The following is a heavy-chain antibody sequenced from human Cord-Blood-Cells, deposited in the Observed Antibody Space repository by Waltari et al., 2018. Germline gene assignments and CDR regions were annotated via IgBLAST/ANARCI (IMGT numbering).Heavy chain of an antibody. CDR3: ARVLRRGSGSYDAFDI. Sequence: QVQLVQSGAEVKKPGASVKVSCKASGYTFTSYGISWVRQAPGQGLEWMGWISAYNGNTNDAQKLQGRVTMTTDTSTSTAYMELRSLRADDTAVYYCARVLRRGSGSYDAFDIWGQGTMVTVSS. CDR2: ISAYNGNT. V-gene: IGHV1-18*04. D-gene: IGHD3-10*01. J-gene: IGHJ3*02. CDR1: GYTFTSYG.